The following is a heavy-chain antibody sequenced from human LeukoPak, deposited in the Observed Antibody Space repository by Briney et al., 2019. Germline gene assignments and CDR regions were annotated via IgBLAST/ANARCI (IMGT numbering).Heavy chain of an antibody. D-gene: IGHD3-3*01. Sequence: GASVKVSCKASGYTFTSYGISWVRQAPGQGLEWMGWISAYNGNTNYAQKLQGRVTMTTDTSTSTAYMELRSLRSDDTAVYYCARAPLYYDFWSGYLFPGDIDYWGQGTLVTVSS. CDR1: GYTFTSYG. J-gene: IGHJ4*02. CDR3: ARAPLYYDFWSGYLFPGDIDY. CDR2: ISAYNGNT. V-gene: IGHV1-18*01.